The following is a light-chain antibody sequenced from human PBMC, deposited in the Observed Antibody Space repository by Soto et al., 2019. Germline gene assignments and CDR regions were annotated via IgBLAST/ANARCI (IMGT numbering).Light chain of an antibody. CDR1: SSDVGGHNH. V-gene: IGLV2-8*01. CDR3: SSYAGSRNLI. J-gene: IGLJ2*01. CDR2: EVS. Sequence: QSALTQPPSASGSPGQSVTISCTGSSSDVGGHNHVSWYQQHPGKAPKLMIYEVSKRPSGVPDRFSGSKSVNTASLTVSGLQAEDEADYYRSSYAGSRNLIFGGGTKLTVL.